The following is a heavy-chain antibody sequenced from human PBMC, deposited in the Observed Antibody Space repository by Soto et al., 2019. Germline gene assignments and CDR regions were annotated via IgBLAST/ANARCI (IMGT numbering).Heavy chain of an antibody. CDR3: ARDGSSTANWIDP. CDR2: IYYTGKT. V-gene: IGHV4-31*03. D-gene: IGHD2-15*01. CDR1: CDSLNIGGYS. J-gene: IGHJ5*02. Sequence: SETLSLTCTVSCDSLNIGGYSWTWIRQHPGKGLEWMGYIYYTGKTYYNPSLESRLTMSVDTSKKQFPLKLSSVTAADTGVYYCARDGSSTANWIDPWGQGTPVTVS.